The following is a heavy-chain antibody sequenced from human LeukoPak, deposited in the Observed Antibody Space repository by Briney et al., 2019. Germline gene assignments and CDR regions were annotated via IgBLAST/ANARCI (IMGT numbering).Heavy chain of an antibody. D-gene: IGHD3-16*01. CDR3: IKGGEIMTDFFDY. CDR2: INWSGSTI. J-gene: IGHJ4*02. Sequence: GGSLRLSCAASGFTFDDYAMHWVRQAPGKGLEWVSGINWSGSTITYAESVKGRFTISRDSAKKSLHLQVDSLRAEDSALYYCIKGGEIMTDFFDYWGQGTLVTVSS. CDR1: GFTFDDYA. V-gene: IGHV3-9*01.